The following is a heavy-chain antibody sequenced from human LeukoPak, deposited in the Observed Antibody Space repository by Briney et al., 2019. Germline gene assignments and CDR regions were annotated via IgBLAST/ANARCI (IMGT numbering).Heavy chain of an antibody. D-gene: IGHD6-19*01. Sequence: GASVKVSCTASGGTFSSYAISWVRQAPGQGLEWMGGIIPIFGTANYAQKFQGRVTITADESTSTAYMELSSLRSDDTAVYYCARERIAVAGTLDYWGQGTLVTVSS. V-gene: IGHV1-69*13. CDR3: ARERIAVAGTLDY. J-gene: IGHJ4*02. CDR2: IIPIFGTA. CDR1: GGTFSSYA.